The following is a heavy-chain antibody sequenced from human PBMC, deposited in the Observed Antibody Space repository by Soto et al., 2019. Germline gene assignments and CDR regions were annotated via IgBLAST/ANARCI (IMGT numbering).Heavy chain of an antibody. V-gene: IGHV4-59*02. CDR1: GDSVTSHY. J-gene: IGHJ4*02. Sequence: PSETLSLTCSFSGDSVTSHYLTWIRQSPEKRLEWIGYMHYTGFSHYNPSLKSRLPISVDTSKNEFTLHLTSVTVADTAVYYCATSSGNAWYTYWGPGTQVTVSS. CDR2: MHYTGFS. D-gene: IGHD6-13*01. CDR3: ATSSGNAWYTY.